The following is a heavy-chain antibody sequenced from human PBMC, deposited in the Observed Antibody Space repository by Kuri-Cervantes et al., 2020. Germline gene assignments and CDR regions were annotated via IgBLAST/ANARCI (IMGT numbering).Heavy chain of an antibody. D-gene: IGHD5-18*01. CDR3: ARGGNRYANY. V-gene: IGHV3-7*01. CDR2: IKQDGSEK. CDR1: GGSFSGYY. J-gene: IGHJ4*02. Sequence: GGSLRLSCAVYGGSFSGYYWSWIRQPPGKGLEWVANIKQDGSEKYYVDSVKGRFTISRDNAKNSLYLQMNSLRAEDTALYYCARGGNRYANYWGQGTLVTVSS.